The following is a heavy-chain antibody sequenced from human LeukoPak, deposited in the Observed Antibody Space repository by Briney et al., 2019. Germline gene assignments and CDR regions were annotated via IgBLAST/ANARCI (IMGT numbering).Heavy chain of an antibody. V-gene: IGHV3-30*04. Sequence: PGGSLRLSCAASGFTFSNFAMHWVRQAPGKGLEWVAVISYDGNNEYYPDSVKGRFTISRDNSKNTLYLQMNILRAEDTALYYCARTPHINGRGDNERHDAFDIWGQGTMVTVSS. CDR2: ISYDGNNE. CDR3: ARTPHINGRGDNERHDAFDI. D-gene: IGHD4-17*01. CDR1: GFTFSNFA. J-gene: IGHJ3*02.